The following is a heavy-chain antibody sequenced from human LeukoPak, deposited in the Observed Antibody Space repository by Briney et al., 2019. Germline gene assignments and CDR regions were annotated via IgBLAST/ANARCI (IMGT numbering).Heavy chain of an antibody. Sequence: GSLRLSCAASGFTFSSYAMSWIRQAPGKGLEWIGDINHIGPPNYNPSLKSRLTMSVDTSQNNFSLRLTSVTAADTAVYYCARLLRYLAAAGAPTMEPPSHFDFWGPGTLVTVSS. J-gene: IGHJ4*02. CDR1: GFTFSSYA. CDR2: INHIGPP. D-gene: IGHD6-13*01. V-gene: IGHV4-34*01. CDR3: ARLLRYLAAAGAPTMEPPSHFDF.